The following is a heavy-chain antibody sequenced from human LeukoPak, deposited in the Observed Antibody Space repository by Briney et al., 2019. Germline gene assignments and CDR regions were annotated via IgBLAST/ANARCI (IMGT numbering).Heavy chain of an antibody. D-gene: IGHD3-22*01. CDR2: FDPEDGET. V-gene: IGHV1-24*01. Sequence: HWVXXXXXXXXXWXXGFDPEDGETIYAQKFQGRVTITADKSTSTAYMELSSLRSEDTAVYYCARGPYYYDSNRGIDYWGQGTLVTVSS. J-gene: IGHJ4*02. CDR3: ARGPYYYDSNRGIDY.